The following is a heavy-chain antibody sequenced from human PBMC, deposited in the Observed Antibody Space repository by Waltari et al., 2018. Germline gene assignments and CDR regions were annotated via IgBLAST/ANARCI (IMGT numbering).Heavy chain of an antibody. D-gene: IGHD2-15*01. CDR1: GFTFSSYA. CDR2: ISYDGSNK. J-gene: IGHJ4*02. Sequence: VQPGRSLRLSCAASGFTFSSYAMHWVRQAPGKGLEWVAVISYDGSNKYYADSVKGRFTISRDNSKNPLYLQMNSLRAEDTAVYYCARDPAGDIVWGQGTLVTVSS. V-gene: IGHV3-30-3*01. CDR3: ARDPAGDIV.